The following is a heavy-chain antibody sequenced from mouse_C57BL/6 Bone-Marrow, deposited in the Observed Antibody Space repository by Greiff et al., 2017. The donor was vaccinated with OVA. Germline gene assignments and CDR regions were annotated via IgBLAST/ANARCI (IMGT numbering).Heavy chain of an antibody. CDR3: ARTYGSVLFDY. CDR2: IYPGDGDT. CDR1: GYAFSSSW. J-gene: IGHJ2*01. Sequence: QVQLKQSGPELVKPGASVKISCKASGYAFSSSWMNWVKQRPGKGLEWIGRIYPGDGDTNYNGKFKGKATLTADKSSSTAYMQLSSLTSEDSAVYFCARTYGSVLFDYWGQGTTLTVSS. D-gene: IGHD1-1*01. V-gene: IGHV1-82*01.